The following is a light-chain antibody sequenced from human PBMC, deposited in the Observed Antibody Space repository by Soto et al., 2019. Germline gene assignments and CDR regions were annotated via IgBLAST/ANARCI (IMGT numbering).Light chain of an antibody. V-gene: IGKV3-20*01. CDR1: QSVSSSC. J-gene: IGKJ1*01. CDR3: QQYGTSPRT. Sequence: EIVLTQSPGTLSLSPGERATLSCRASQSVSSSCLAWYQQKPGQAPRLLIYGASSGATGIPDRFSGSGSGTDFTLTITRLEPEDFAVYYCQQYGTSPRTFGQGTRVEIK. CDR2: GAS.